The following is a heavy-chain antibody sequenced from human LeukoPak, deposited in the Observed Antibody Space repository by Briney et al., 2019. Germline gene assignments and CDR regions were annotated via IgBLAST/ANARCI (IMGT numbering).Heavy chain of an antibody. J-gene: IGHJ5*02. D-gene: IGHD3-3*01. CDR2: IYYSGST. V-gene: IGHV4-59*11. CDR3: ASSYYDFWSGYSNWFDP. CDR1: GGSISSHY. Sequence: SETLSLTCTVSGGSISSHYWSWIRQPPGKGLEWIGYIYYSGSTNYNPSLKSRVTISVDTSKNQFSLKLSSVTAADTAVYYCASSYYDFWSGYSNWFDPRGQGTLVTVSS.